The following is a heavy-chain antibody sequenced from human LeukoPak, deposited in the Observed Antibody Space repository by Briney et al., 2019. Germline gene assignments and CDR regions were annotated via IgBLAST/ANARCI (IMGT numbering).Heavy chain of an antibody. J-gene: IGHJ6*02. D-gene: IGHD4-17*01. CDR2: IIPTLGIA. Sequence: SVKVSCKASGGTFSSYAISWVRQAPGQGLEWMGRIIPTLGIANYAQKFQGRVTITADKSTSTAYMELSSLRSEDTAVYYCARARSYSTVTPFYYYGMDVWGQGTTVTVSS. CDR1: GGTFSSYA. CDR3: ARARSYSTVTPFYYYGMDV. V-gene: IGHV1-69*04.